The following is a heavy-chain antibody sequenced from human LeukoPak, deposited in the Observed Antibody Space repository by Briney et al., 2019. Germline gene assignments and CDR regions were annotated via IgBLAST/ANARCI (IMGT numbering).Heavy chain of an antibody. D-gene: IGHD3-22*01. V-gene: IGHV7-4-1*02. CDR3: VIPYDSSALGLWYFDL. CDR1: GYTFTSYA. Sequence: GASVKVSCKASGYTFTSYAMNWVRQAPGQGLEWMGWINTNTGNPTYAQGFTGRFVFSLDTSVSTAYLQISSLKAEDTAVYYCVIPYDSSALGLWYFDLWGRGTLVTVSS. J-gene: IGHJ2*01. CDR2: INTNTGNP.